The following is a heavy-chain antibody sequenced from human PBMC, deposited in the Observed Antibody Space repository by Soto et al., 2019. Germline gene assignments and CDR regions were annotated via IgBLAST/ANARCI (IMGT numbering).Heavy chain of an antibody. CDR3: ARGDSTDCSNGVCSFFYNHDTDV. V-gene: IGHV1-2*04. CDR2: INPKSGGT. Sequence: SSGKVSCKASRYIFTYYHIHWVRQAPGQGLEWLGRINPKSGGTSTAQKFQGWVTMTTDTSISTASMELTRLTSDDTAIYYCARGDSTDCSNGVCSFFYNHDTDVWGQGTTVTVSS. D-gene: IGHD2-8*01. J-gene: IGHJ6*02. CDR1: RYIFTYYH.